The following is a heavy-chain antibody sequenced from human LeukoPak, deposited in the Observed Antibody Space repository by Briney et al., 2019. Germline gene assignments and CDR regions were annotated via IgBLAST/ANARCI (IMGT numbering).Heavy chain of an antibody. V-gene: IGHV3-23*01. CDR1: EFTVSSNY. Sequence: GGSLRLSCAASEFTVSSNYMTWVRQAPRKGLEWVSVISGSGGSTYYADSVKGRFTISRDNSKNTLYLQMDSLRAEDTALYYCAKDHPQGDGYYDYWGQGTLVTVSS. CDR3: AKDHPQGDGYYDY. J-gene: IGHJ4*02. D-gene: IGHD3-22*01. CDR2: ISGSGGST.